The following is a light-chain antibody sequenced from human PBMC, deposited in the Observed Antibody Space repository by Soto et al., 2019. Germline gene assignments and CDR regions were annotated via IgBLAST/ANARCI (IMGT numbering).Light chain of an antibody. CDR3: QQYNSYWT. V-gene: IGKV1-5*01. Sequence: DIQMTQSPSSLSASVEDRVIITCRASQSISNHLNWYQQNPGKAPKLLIYDASSLESGVPSRFSGSGSGTEFTLTISSLQPDDFATYYCQQYNSYWTFGQGTKVDIK. CDR1: QSISNH. J-gene: IGKJ1*01. CDR2: DAS.